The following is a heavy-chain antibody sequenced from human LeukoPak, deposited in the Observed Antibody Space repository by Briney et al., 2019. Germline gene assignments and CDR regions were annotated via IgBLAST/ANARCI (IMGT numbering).Heavy chain of an antibody. CDR2: IYYSGST. CDR3: ARDLGFWSGYYNWFDP. Sequence: SETLSLTCTVSGGSISSYYWSWIRQPPGKGLEWIGYIYYSGSTYYNPSLKSRVTISVDTSKNQFSLKLSSVTAADTAVYYCARDLGFWSGYYNWFDPWGQGTLVTVSS. V-gene: IGHV4-30-4*08. D-gene: IGHD3-3*01. CDR1: GGSISSYY. J-gene: IGHJ5*02.